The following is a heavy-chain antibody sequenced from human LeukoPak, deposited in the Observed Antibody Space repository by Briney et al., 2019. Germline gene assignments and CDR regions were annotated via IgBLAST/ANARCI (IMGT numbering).Heavy chain of an antibody. Sequence: GGSLRLSCAASGFTVSNYAMGWVRQAPEKGLEWVSGISGSSGSTYYADSVKGRFTISTDNSKNTLYLQVNSLRAEDTAVYYCAKTLVLMVYAPFDYWGQGTLVTVSS. CDR3: AKTLVLMVYAPFDY. CDR1: GFTVSNYA. D-gene: IGHD2-8*01. J-gene: IGHJ4*02. V-gene: IGHV3-23*01. CDR2: ISGSSGST.